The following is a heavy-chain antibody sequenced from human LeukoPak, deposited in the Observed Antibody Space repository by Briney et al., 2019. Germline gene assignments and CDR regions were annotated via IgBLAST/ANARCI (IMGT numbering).Heavy chain of an antibody. J-gene: IGHJ4*02. Sequence: QTGGSLRLSCAASGFTFSSYAMSWVRQAPGKGLEWVSAISGSGGSTYYADSVKGRFTISRDNSKNTLYLQMNSLRAEDTAVYYCAKDRTRITMVRGSVGFDYWGQGTLVTVSS. CDR3: AKDRTRITMVRGSVGFDY. CDR1: GFTFSSYA. CDR2: ISGSGGST. V-gene: IGHV3-23*01. D-gene: IGHD3-10*01.